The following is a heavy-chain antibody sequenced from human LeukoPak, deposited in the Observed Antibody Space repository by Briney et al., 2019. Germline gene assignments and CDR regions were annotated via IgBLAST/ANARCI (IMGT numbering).Heavy chain of an antibody. CDR2: INWNGGST. J-gene: IGHJ4*02. CDR1: GFTFDDYG. Sequence: GGSLRLSCAASGFTFDDYGMSWVRRAPGKGLEWVSGINWNGGSTGYADSVKGRFTISRDNAKNSLYLQMNSLRAEDTALYYCARDFYCTNGVSQPDYWGQGTLVTVSS. D-gene: IGHD2-8*01. CDR3: ARDFYCTNGVSQPDY. V-gene: IGHV3-20*04.